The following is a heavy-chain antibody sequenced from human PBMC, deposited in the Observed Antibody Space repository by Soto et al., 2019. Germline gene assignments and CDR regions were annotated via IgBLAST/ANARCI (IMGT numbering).Heavy chain of an antibody. Sequence: SETLSLTCTVSGGSIRSYYWNWIRQPPGKGLEWIGYIYYSGSTYYNPSLKSRVTISVDTSKNQFSLKLSSVTAADTAVYYCARSGSYGGGYFDYWGQGTLVTVSS. J-gene: IGHJ4*02. V-gene: IGHV4-59*12. CDR3: ARSGSYGGGYFDY. CDR1: GGSIRSYY. D-gene: IGHD1-26*01. CDR2: IYYSGST.